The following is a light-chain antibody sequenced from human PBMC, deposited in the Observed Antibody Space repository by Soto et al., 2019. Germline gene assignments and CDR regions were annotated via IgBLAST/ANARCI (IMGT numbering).Light chain of an antibody. J-gene: IGKJ5*01. CDR1: QTVSNNY. V-gene: IGKV3-20*01. CDR2: GAS. Sequence: EIVLTQSPGTLSLSPGHRATLSCRASQTVSNNYLAWCQQKPGQAPRVIMYGASRRATGIPDRFSGGGSGTDFTLTISRLEPEDFAVYFCQQYAGPPTTFGQGTRLEIK. CDR3: QQYAGPPTT.